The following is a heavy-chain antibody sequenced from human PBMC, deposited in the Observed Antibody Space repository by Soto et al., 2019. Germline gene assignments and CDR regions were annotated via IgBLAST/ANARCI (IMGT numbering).Heavy chain of an antibody. J-gene: IGHJ6*02. CDR2: IYYSGST. CDR3: ARDLDSSSRLGMDV. CDR1: GGSISSGDYY. V-gene: IGHV4-30-4*01. D-gene: IGHD6-6*01. Sequence: SETLSLTCTVSGGSISSGDYYWSWIRQPPGKGLEWIGYIYYSGSTYYNPSLKSRVTISVDTSKNQFSLKLSSVTAADTAVYYCARDLDSSSRLGMDVWGQGTTVTVSS.